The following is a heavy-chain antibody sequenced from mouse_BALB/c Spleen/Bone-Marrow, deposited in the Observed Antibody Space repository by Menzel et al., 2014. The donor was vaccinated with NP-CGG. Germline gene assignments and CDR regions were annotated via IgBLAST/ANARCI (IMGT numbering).Heavy chain of an antibody. CDR3: TRYYYGGRDWYFDV. CDR2: VYPGNNDT. CDR1: GYTFTSFW. V-gene: IGHV1-5*01. J-gene: IGHJ1*01. Sequence: EVKLQESGAVLARPGASVRMSCKASGYTFTSFWMHWVKQRPGQGLEWIGAVYPGNNDTNYDQNFKGKAKLTAVTSTSTAYMEFSSLTNEDSAVYYCTRYYYGGRDWYFDVWGAGTTVTVFS. D-gene: IGHD1-1*01.